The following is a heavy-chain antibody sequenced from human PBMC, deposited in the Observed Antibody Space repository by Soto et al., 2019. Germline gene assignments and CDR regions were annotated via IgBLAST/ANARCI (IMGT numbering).Heavy chain of an antibody. CDR2: ISGSGGST. CDR3: ARSYYYDSSGYLFDY. Sequence: EVQLLESGGGLVQPGGSLRLSCAASGFTFSSYAMSWVHQAPGKGLEWVSAISGSGGSTYYADSVKGRFTISRDNSKNTLYLQMNSLRAEDTAVYYCARSYYYDSSGYLFDYWGQGTLVTVSS. CDR1: GFTFSSYA. V-gene: IGHV3-23*01. D-gene: IGHD3-22*01. J-gene: IGHJ4*02.